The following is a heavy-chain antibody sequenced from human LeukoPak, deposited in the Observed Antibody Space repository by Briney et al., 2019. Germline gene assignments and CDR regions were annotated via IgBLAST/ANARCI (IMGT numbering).Heavy chain of an antibody. CDR3: AKDSGSYYWLGQSAFDI. Sequence: GWSLRLSCAASGFTFDDYAMHWVRQAAGKGLEWVSLISGDGGSTYYADSVKGRFTISRDNSKNSLYLQMNSLRTEDTALYYCAKDSGSYYWLGQSAFDIWGQGTMVTVSS. J-gene: IGHJ3*02. CDR1: GFTFDDYA. D-gene: IGHD1-26*01. CDR2: ISGDGGST. V-gene: IGHV3-43*02.